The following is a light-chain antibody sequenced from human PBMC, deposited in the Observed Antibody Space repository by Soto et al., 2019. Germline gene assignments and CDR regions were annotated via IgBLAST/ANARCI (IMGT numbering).Light chain of an antibody. Sequence: EIVLTQSPGTLSLSPGERGTLSCRASQSVSGTCLAWYQQKPGQAPRLLIYGASRRATGIPDRFSCSGSGTDFALTISRLEPEDFAVYYCQQYCTSPRTFGQGTKVEIK. CDR1: QSVSGTC. V-gene: IGKV3-20*01. CDR2: GAS. CDR3: QQYCTSPRT. J-gene: IGKJ1*01.